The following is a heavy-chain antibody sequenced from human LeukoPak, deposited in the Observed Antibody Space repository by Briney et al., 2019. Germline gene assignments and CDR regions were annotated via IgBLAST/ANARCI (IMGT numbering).Heavy chain of an antibody. V-gene: IGHV3-23*01. CDR1: GFTFTNYA. D-gene: IGHD3-22*01. Sequence: HPGGSLRLSCAASGFTFTNYAMYWVRQAPGKGLEWVSGISGSGGSTYYADSVKGRFTISRDNSKNTLYLQMNSLRAEDTAIYYCAKDQLGYYDSSGYYYLDYRGQGTLVTVSS. J-gene: IGHJ4*02. CDR2: ISGSGGST. CDR3: AKDQLGYYDSSGYYYLDY.